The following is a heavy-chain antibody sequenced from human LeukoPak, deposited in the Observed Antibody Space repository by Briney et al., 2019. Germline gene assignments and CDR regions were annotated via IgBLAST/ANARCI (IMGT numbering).Heavy chain of an antibody. CDR2: INPNSGGT. D-gene: IGHD1-26*01. J-gene: IGHJ4*02. CDR1: GYTFTGYY. Sequence: ASVKVSCKASGYTFTGYYMHWVRQAPGQGLEWMGWINPNSGGTNYAQKFQGRVTITRDTSASTAYMELSSLRSEDTAVYYCARDKTLIPYSGSYRNYFDYWGQGTLVTVSS. V-gene: IGHV1-2*02. CDR3: ARDKTLIPYSGSYRNYFDY.